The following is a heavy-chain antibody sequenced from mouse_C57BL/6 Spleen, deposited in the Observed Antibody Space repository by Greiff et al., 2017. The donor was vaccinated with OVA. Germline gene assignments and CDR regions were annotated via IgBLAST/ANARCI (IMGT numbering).Heavy chain of an antibody. CDR2: IDPSDSYT. CDR1: GYTFTSYW. D-gene: IGHD1-1*01. V-gene: IGHV1-50*01. Sequence: QVQLQQPGAELVKPGASVKLSCKASGYTFTSYWMQWVKQRPGQGLEWIGEIDPSDSYTNYNQKFKGKATLTVDTSSRTAYMQLSSLTSEDAAVYYCARRTTGYAMDYWGQGTSVTVSS. CDR3: ARRTTGYAMDY. J-gene: IGHJ4*01.